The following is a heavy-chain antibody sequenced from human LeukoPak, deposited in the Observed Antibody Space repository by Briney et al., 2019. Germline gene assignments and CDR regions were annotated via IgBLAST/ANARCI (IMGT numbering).Heavy chain of an antibody. CDR3: ARTRGYGYVDY. D-gene: IGHD2-15*01. CDR2: ISSGDGTT. V-gene: IGHV1-46*01. CDR1: GYTFTTSY. Sequence: ASVKVSCTASGYTFTTSYMHWVRQAPGQGREWMGIISSGDGTTNYAQKFQDRVTMRTDTSASTVYLDLSSLRSEDTAVYYCARTRGYGYVDYWGQGTLVTVSS. J-gene: IGHJ4*02.